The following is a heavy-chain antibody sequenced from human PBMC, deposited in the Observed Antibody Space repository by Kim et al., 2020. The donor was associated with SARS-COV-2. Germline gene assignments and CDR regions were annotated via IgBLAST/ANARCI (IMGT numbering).Heavy chain of an antibody. Sequence: SETLSLTCTVSGGSISSGGYYWSWIRQHPGKGLEWIGYIYYSGSTYYNPSLKSRVTISVDTSKNQFSLKLSSVTAADTAVYYCARDGGYSSSWARFGYYYGMDVWGQGTTVTVSS. J-gene: IGHJ6*02. CDR2: IYYSGST. CDR3: ARDGGYSSSWARFGYYYGMDV. D-gene: IGHD6-13*01. CDR1: GGSISSGGYY. V-gene: IGHV4-31*03.